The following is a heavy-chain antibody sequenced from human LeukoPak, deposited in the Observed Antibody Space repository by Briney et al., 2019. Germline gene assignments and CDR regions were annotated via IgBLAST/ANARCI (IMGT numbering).Heavy chain of an antibody. Sequence: PSETLSLTCAVYGGSFSGYYWSWIRQPPGKGLEWIGEINHSGSTNYNPSLKSRVTISVDTSKNQFSLKLSSVTAADTAVYYCARGLKLGYAYYYYYYMDVWGKGTTVTISS. CDR1: GGSFSGYY. V-gene: IGHV4-34*01. J-gene: IGHJ6*03. CDR2: INHSGST. CDR3: ARGLKLGYAYYYYYYMDV. D-gene: IGHD5-18*01.